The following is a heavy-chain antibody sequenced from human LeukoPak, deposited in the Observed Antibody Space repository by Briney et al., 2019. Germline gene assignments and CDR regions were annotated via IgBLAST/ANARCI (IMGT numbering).Heavy chain of an antibody. CDR1: GYTFTGYY. D-gene: IGHD3-10*01. CDR2: INPNSGGT. J-gene: IGHJ4*02. CDR3: AREGDRGYYYGSGSSHFDY. Sequence: ASVKVSCKASGYTFTGYYMHWVRQAPGQGLEWMGWINPNSGGTNYAQKFQGRVTMTRDTSISTAYMELSSLRSEDTAVYYCAREGDRGYYYGSGSSHFDYWGQGTLVTVSS. V-gene: IGHV1-2*02.